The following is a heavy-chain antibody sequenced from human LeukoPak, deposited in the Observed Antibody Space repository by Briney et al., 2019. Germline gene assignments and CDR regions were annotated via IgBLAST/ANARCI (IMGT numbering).Heavy chain of an antibody. D-gene: IGHD6-13*01. V-gene: IGHV4-59*08. J-gene: IGHJ4*02. Sequence: SETLSLTCTVSGGSISSYYWSWIRQPPGKGLEWIGYIYCSGSTNYNPSLKSRVTISVDTSKNQFPLKLSSVTAADTAVYYCARLTIAAARLDYFDYWGQGTLVTVSS. CDR1: GGSISSYY. CDR3: ARLTIAAARLDYFDY. CDR2: IYCSGST.